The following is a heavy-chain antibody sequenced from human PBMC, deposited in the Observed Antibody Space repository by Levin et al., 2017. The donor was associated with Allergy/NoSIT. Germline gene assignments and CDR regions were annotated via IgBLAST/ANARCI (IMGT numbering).Heavy chain of an antibody. Sequence: GGSLRLSCKGSGYSFTSYWIGWVRQMPGKGLEWMGIIYPGDSDTRYSPSFQGQVTISADKSISTAYLQWSSLRASDTAMYYCARAPPGGGSGDSGFDYWGQGTLVTVSS. J-gene: IGHJ4*02. D-gene: IGHD5-12*01. CDR3: ARAPPGGGSGDSGFDY. V-gene: IGHV5-51*01. CDR1: GYSFTSYW. CDR2: IYPGDSDT.